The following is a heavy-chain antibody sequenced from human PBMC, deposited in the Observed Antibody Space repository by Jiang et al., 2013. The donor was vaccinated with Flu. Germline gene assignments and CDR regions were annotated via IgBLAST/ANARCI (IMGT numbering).Heavy chain of an antibody. D-gene: IGHD3-16*01. J-gene: IGHJ4*02. V-gene: IGHV4-39*01. Sequence: TLSLTCTVSGGSISSSSYYWGWIRQPPGKGLEWIGSIYYSGSTYYNPSLKSRVTISVDTSKNQFSLKLSSVTAADTAVYYCARRSRAFYTYYFDYWGQGTLVTVSS. CDR3: ARRSRAFYTYYFDY. CDR1: GGSISSSSYY. CDR2: IYYSGST.